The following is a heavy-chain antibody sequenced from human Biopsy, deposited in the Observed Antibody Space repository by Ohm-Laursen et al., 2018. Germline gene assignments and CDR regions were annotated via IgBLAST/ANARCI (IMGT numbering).Heavy chain of an antibody. V-gene: IGHV1-69*04. J-gene: IGHJ3*02. Sequence: FSVKVSCKVSGAIFSSYGITWVRQAPGQGLEWMGRIIPALTIASYAQKFQGRVTITADRVTNTAYMELTTLTSEDTAVYYCARPSTVTRAFDIWGQGTMVTVSS. CDR1: GAIFSSYG. CDR3: ARPSTVTRAFDI. CDR2: IIPALTIA. D-gene: IGHD4-17*01.